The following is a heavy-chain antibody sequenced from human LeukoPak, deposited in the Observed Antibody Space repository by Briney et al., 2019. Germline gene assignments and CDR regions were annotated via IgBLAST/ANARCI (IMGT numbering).Heavy chain of an antibody. J-gene: IGHJ4*02. CDR2: IWYDGSKE. V-gene: IGHV3-33*01. CDR3: ARSWTQYYFDY. Sequence: GESLRLSCAASGFTFTKYGLHWVRQAPGKGLEWVAVIWYDGSKEYYADSVKGRFTISRDNSKNTLYLHMNSLRAEDTAVYYCARSWTQYYFDYWGQGTLVTVSS. D-gene: IGHD3/OR15-3a*01. CDR1: GFTFTKYG.